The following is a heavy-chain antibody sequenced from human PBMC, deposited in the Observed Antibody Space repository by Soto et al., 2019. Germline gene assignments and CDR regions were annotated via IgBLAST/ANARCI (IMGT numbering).Heavy chain of an antibody. J-gene: IGHJ5*02. CDR1: GFTSSDYY. CDR3: ARGYYYDSSGLSP. D-gene: IGHD3-22*01. Sequence: GGSRRLSCAASGFTSSDYYMSWIRQAPGKGLEWVSYISSSSSYTNYADSVKGRFTISRDNAKNSLYLQMNSLRAEDTAVYYCARGYYYDSSGLSPWGQGTLVTV. CDR2: ISSSSSYT. V-gene: IGHV3-11*05.